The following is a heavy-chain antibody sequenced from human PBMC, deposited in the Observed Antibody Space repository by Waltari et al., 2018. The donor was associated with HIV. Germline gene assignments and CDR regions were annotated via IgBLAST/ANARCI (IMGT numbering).Heavy chain of an antibody. V-gene: IGHV1-2*02. Sequence: QVQLVQSGAEVKKPGASVKVSCKASGYTFTGYYMHWVRQAPGQALEWMGWINPNSGGTNYAQKFQGRVTMTRDTSISTAYMELSRLRSDDTAVYYCARDWQQWLVRGGAFDIWGQGTMVTVSS. CDR3: ARDWQQWLVRGGAFDI. CDR2: INPNSGGT. CDR1: GYTFTGYY. D-gene: IGHD6-19*01. J-gene: IGHJ3*02.